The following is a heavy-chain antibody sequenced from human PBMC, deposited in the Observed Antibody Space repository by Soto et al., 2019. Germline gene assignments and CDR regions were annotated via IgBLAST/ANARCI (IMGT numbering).Heavy chain of an antibody. CDR2: ISGSGGST. D-gene: IGHD3-22*01. Sequence: AGSLRRSCASSGFTFSGYAMIWLRQAPGKGLEWVSAISGSGGSTYYADSVKGRFTISRDNSKNTLYLQMNSLRAEDTAVYYCAKEPWYYYDSSGYPPLDYWGQGTLVTVSS. CDR3: AKEPWYYYDSSGYPPLDY. J-gene: IGHJ4*02. CDR1: GFTFSGYA. V-gene: IGHV3-23*01.